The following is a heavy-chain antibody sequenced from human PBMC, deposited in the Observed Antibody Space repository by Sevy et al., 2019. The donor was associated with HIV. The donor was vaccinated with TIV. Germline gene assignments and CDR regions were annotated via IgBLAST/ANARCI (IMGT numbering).Heavy chain of an antibody. V-gene: IGHV1-18*01. Sequence: ASVKVSCKASGYTFTSYGISWVRQAPGQGLEWMGWISAYNGNTNYAQKLQGRVTMTTDTSTSTAYMELRSLRSDDTAVYYCARGPKWAARASYYYYYGMDVWGQGTTVTVSS. CDR2: ISAYNGNT. CDR1: GYTFTSYG. J-gene: IGHJ6*02. CDR3: ARGPKWAARASYYYYYGMDV. D-gene: IGHD6-6*01.